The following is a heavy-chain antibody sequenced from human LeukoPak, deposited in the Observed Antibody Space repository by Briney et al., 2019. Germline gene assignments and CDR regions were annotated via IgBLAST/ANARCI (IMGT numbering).Heavy chain of an antibody. CDR3: ARKDGGRDGMDV. CDR2: LNPNTLVT. Sequence: ASVTVSFRASGYTFTDYYMHWVRQAPGQGLEWMGWLNPNTLVTKYAQHFQGRVSMTWDTSISTGYMDLHSLTSDDTAVYYCARKDGGRDGMDVWGQGTTVTVSS. D-gene: IGHD4-23*01. J-gene: IGHJ6*02. V-gene: IGHV1-2*02. CDR1: GYTFTDYY.